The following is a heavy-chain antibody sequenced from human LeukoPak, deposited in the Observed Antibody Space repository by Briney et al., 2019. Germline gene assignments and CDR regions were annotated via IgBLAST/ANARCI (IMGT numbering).Heavy chain of an antibody. V-gene: IGHV4-61*02. CDR3: ARGVVIIDGYYYYMDV. D-gene: IGHD3-3*01. CDR1: GGSISSGSYY. J-gene: IGHJ6*03. CDR2: IYTSGST. Sequence: PSETLSLTCTVSGGSISSGSYYWSCIRQPAGKGLECIGRIYTSGSTNYNPSLKSRVTISVDTSKNQFSLKLSSVTAADTAVYYCARGVVIIDGYYYYMDVWGKGTTVTVSS.